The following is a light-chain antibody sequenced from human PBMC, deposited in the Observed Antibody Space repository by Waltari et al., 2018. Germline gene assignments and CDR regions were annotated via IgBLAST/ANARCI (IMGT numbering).Light chain of an antibody. V-gene: IGLV2-14*01. CDR2: DVN. Sequence: QSALTQPASVSASTGQSLTSPRTGTSGCIGCFDFVSWYQHHTGRAPKVLIFDVNHRPSGISDRFSGSKSGNTASLTISGLQTEDDADYFCSSPSTNNIVVFGGGTKVTVL. CDR1: SGCIGCFDF. J-gene: IGLJ2*01. CDR3: SSPSTNNIVV.